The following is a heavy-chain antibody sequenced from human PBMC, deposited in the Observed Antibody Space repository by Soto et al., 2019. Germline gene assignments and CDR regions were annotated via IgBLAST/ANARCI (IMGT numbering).Heavy chain of an antibody. J-gene: IGHJ4*02. CDR3: AREDYYDTGYYVV. Sequence: SETLSLTCTVSGRSMSGYYWSWIRQPAGERLEWIGRIYTSGTTDFSPSLKGRVTMSVDTSKNQFSLKLTSVTAADTALYYCAREDYYDTGYYVVWGQGTQVTVSS. D-gene: IGHD3-9*01. V-gene: IGHV4-4*07. CDR2: IYTSGTT. CDR1: GRSMSGYY.